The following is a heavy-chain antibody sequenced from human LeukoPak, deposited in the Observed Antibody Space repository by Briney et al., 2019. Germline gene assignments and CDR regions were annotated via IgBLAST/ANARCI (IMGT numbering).Heavy chain of an antibody. V-gene: IGHV3-30*02. D-gene: IGHD3-10*02. J-gene: IGHJ6*04. CDR3: AELGITMFGGV. CDR2: IRYDGSNK. Sequence: GGSLRLSCSASGFTLSSYSMNWGRQAPGKGVEWVAFIRYDGSNKYYADSVKGRFTIARDNAKNSLYLQMNSLRAEDTAVYYCAELGITMFGGVWGKGTTVTISS. CDR1: GFTLSSYS.